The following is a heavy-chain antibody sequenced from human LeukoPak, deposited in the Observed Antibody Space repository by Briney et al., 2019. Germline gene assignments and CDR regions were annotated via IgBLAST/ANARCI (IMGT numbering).Heavy chain of an antibody. J-gene: IGHJ4*02. CDR2: IYSSDAT. CDR3: ARAEAVVTHGAFDY. CDR1: GFTLTRNH. Sequence: PGGSLRLSCAASGFTLTRNHMNWVRQVPGKGLEWVSIIYSSDATYYADSVKGRFTVSRDKAKNSLYLQMNSLRAEDTAVYFCARAEAVVTHGAFDYWGQGTLVTVS. D-gene: IGHD2-21*02. V-gene: IGHV3-66*01.